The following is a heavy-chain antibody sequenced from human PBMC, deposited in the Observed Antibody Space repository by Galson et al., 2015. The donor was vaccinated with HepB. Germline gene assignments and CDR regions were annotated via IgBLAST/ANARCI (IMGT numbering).Heavy chain of an antibody. Sequence: SLRLSCATSGFSFGDYFMTWVRQAPGKGLEWVGFVRSPAYGGTTEFAASVKGRFTISRDDSKTIAYLQMNSLKTEDTAVYYCCRMPNNWGLGALVSWGQGTLVTVSS. D-gene: IGHD7-27*01. CDR3: CRMPNNWGLGALVS. V-gene: IGHV3-49*04. CDR1: GFSFGDYF. J-gene: IGHJ4*02. CDR2: VRSPAYGGTT.